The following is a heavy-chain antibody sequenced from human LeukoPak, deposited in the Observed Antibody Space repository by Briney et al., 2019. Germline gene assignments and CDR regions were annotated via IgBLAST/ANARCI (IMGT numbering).Heavy chain of an antibody. J-gene: IGHJ4*02. CDR2: TNPNSGNT. Sequence: ASVKVSCTASGYTFTSYDINWVRQATGQGLEWMGWTNPNSGNTGYAQKFQGRVTMTRNTSISTAYMELSSLRSEDTAVYYCARSTVVMRVGYWGQGTLVTVSS. CDR3: ARSTVVMRVGY. CDR1: GYTFTSYD. D-gene: IGHD4-23*01. V-gene: IGHV1-8*01.